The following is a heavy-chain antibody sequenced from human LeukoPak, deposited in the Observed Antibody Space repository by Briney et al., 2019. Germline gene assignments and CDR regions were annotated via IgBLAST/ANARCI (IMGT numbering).Heavy chain of an antibody. V-gene: IGHV1-18*01. CDR2: ISAYNGNT. Sequence: GASVKVSGRASGYTFTSYGISWVRQAPGQGLEWMRWISAYNGNTNYAQKLQGRVTMTTDTSTSTAYIELRSLRSDDTAVYYCARDNEVGATTIYYFDYWGQGTLVTVSS. CDR3: ARDNEVGATTIYYFDY. D-gene: IGHD1-26*01. CDR1: GYTFTSYG. J-gene: IGHJ4*02.